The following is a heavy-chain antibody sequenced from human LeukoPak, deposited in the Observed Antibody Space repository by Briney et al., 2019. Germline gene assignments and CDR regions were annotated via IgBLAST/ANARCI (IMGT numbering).Heavy chain of an antibody. CDR2: INPNSGGT. J-gene: IGHJ4*02. CDR3: SRDRGYYDSGNYPTDY. CDR1: GYTFTGYF. V-gene: IGHV1-2*02. D-gene: IGHD3-10*01. Sequence: ASVKVSRKASGYTFTGYFIHWVRQAPGQGLEWMGWINPNSGGTNYAQKFQGRVTMTRDTSINTTYMELSRLTSDDTAVYYCSRDRGYYDSGNYPTDYWGQGTLVTVSS.